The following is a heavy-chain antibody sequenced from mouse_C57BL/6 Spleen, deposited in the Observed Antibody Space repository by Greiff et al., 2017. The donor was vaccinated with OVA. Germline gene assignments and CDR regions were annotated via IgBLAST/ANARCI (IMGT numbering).Heavy chain of an antibody. D-gene: IGHD1-1*01. CDR3: ARDRYYGSSDWYFDV. CDR1: GFTFSSYA. Sequence: DVQLVESGGGLVKPGGSLKLSCAASGFTFSSYAMSWVRQTPEKRLEWVATISDGGSYTYYPDNVKGRFTISRDNAKNNLYLQMSHLKSEDTAMYYCARDRYYGSSDWYFDVWGTGTTVTVSS. J-gene: IGHJ1*03. CDR2: ISDGGSYT. V-gene: IGHV5-4*01.